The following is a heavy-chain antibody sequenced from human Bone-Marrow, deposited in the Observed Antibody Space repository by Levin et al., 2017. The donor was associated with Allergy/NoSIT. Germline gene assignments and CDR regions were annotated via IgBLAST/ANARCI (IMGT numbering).Heavy chain of an antibody. CDR2: ISAYNDKT. CDR1: GYFFASYG. CDR3: VRDDGYCGSNRCLHLNGMDV. J-gene: IGHJ6*02. D-gene: IGHD2-2*03. Sequence: PGESLKISCKASGYFFASYGISWVRQAPGQGLEWMGWISAYNDKTNYAQNFKGRVTMATDTSTSTAYMEVTNLRSDDTAIYYCVRDDGYCGSNRCLHLNGMDVWGQGTTVTVSS. V-gene: IGHV1-18*01.